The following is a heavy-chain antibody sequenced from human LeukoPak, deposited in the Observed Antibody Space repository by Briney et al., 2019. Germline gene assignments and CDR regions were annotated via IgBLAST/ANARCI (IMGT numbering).Heavy chain of an antibody. CDR2: ISSSGTTT. J-gene: IGHJ4*02. V-gene: IGHV3-48*01. Sequence: GGSLRLSCAASGFTLSSYSMNWVRQAPGKGLEWVSYISSSGTTTSYADSVKGRFTISRDNAKNSLNLQMNSLSAEDTAVYYCARLLGDYEGLWGQGTLVTVSS. D-gene: IGHD3-10*01. CDR1: GFTLSSYS. CDR3: ARLLGDYEGL.